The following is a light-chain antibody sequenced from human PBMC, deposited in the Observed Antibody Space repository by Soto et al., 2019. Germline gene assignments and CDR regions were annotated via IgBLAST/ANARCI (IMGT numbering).Light chain of an antibody. CDR3: QQYNSFSRLT. CDR2: DAS. Sequence: DIPMTQSPSTLSASVGDRVTITCRASQSISSWLAWYQQKPGKAPKLLIYDASNLQSGVPSRFSGSGSGTEFTLTISSLQPDDFATYYCQQYNSFSRLTFGGGTKVDIK. CDR1: QSISSW. J-gene: IGKJ4*01. V-gene: IGKV1-5*01.